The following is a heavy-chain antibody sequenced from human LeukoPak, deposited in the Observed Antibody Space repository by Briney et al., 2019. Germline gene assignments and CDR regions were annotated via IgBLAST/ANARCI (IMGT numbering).Heavy chain of an antibody. CDR1: GYTFTGYY. CDR2: INPNSGGT. Sequence: ASVKVSCKASGYTFTGYYMHWVRQAPGQGLDWMGWINPNSGGTHYAQKFQGRVTMTRDTSISTAYMELSRLRSDDTAVYYCARATRYSRNSFDYWGQGTLVTVSS. V-gene: IGHV1-2*02. CDR3: ARATRYSRNSFDY. J-gene: IGHJ4*02. D-gene: IGHD6-13*01.